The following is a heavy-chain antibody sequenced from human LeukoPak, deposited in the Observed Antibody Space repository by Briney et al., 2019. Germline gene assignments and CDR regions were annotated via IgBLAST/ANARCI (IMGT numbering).Heavy chain of an antibody. D-gene: IGHD2-2*01. Sequence: SETLSLTCTVSGGSISSGGYYWSWIRQHPGKGLEWIGYIYYSGSTYYNPSLKSRVTISVDTSKNQFSLKLSSVTAADTAVYYCARGCSSTSCPGWFDPWGQGTLVTVSS. V-gene: IGHV4-31*03. CDR3: ARGCSSTSCPGWFDP. CDR2: IYYSGST. J-gene: IGHJ5*02. CDR1: GGSISSGGYY.